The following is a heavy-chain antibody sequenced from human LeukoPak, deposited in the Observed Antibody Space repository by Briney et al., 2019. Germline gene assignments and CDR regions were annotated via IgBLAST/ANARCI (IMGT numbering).Heavy chain of an antibody. CDR3: ARDPVDTAMGRSDFDI. V-gene: IGHV3-53*01. Sequence: GGSLRLSCAASGFTVSSNYMSWVRQAPGKGLEWVSVIYSGGSTYYADSVKGRFTISRDNSKNTLYLQMNSLRAEDTAVYYCARDPVDTAMGRSDFDIWGQGTMVTVSS. J-gene: IGHJ3*02. CDR1: GFTVSSNY. D-gene: IGHD5-18*01. CDR2: IYSGGST.